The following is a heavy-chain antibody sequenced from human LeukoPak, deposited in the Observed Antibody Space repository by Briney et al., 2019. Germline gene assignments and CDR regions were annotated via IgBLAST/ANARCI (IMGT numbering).Heavy chain of an antibody. CDR1: GGTFSSYA. D-gene: IGHD3-22*01. CDR2: IIPILGIA. CDR3: ASTVLYYDSSGPRGPFDY. J-gene: IGHJ4*02. Sequence: ASVKVSCKASGGTFSSYAISWVRQAPGQGLEWMGRIIPILGIANYAQKFQGRVTITADKSTSTAYMELSSLRSEDTAVYYCASTVLYYDSSGPRGPFDYWGQGTLVTVSS. V-gene: IGHV1-69*04.